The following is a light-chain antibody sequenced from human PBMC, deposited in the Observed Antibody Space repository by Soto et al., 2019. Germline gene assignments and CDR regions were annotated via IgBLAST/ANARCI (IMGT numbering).Light chain of an antibody. Sequence: TQSPATLSVSPGERATLSCRASQSVTSGYLGWHQQKPGQAPRLLIYDASNRATGIPARFSGSGSGTDFTLTISSLEPEDFAVDYCQQRSNWPLTFGGGTKVDIK. J-gene: IGKJ4*01. CDR1: QSVTSGY. V-gene: IGKV3-11*01. CDR3: QQRSNWPLT. CDR2: DAS.